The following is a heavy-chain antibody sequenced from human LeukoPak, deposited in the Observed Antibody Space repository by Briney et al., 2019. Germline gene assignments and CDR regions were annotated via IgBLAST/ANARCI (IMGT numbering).Heavy chain of an antibody. J-gene: IGHJ6*04. D-gene: IGHD2-2*01. CDR2: IIPIFGTA. Sequence: SVKVSCKASGGTFSSYAISWVRQAPGQGLEWMGGIIPIFGTANYAQKFQGRVTITADESTSTAYMELSSLRSEDTAVYYCARDGGLGDIVVVPAAMEGYYDMDVWGKGTTVTVSS. V-gene: IGHV1-69*01. CDR1: GGTFSSYA. CDR3: ARDGGLGDIVVVPAAMEGYYDMDV.